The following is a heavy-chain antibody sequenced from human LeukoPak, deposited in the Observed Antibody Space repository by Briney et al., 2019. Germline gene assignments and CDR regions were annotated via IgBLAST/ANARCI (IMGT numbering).Heavy chain of an antibody. V-gene: IGHV3-33*01. Sequence: PGGSLRLSCAASGFTFSSYGMHWVRQAPGKGLEWVAVKWYDGSNKYYADSVKGRFTISRDNSKNTLYLQMNSLRAEDTAVYYCARDSSGWSVDYWGQGTLVTVSS. D-gene: IGHD6-19*01. CDR2: KWYDGSNK. J-gene: IGHJ4*02. CDR1: GFTFSSYG. CDR3: ARDSSGWSVDY.